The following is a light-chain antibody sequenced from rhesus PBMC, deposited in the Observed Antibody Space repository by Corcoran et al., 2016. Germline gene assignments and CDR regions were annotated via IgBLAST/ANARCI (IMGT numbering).Light chain of an antibody. V-gene: IGKV1-74*01. CDR2: KAS. CDR1: ENVNNY. CDR3: QHSYGIPFT. Sequence: DIQMTQSPSSLSASVGDRVTITCRASENVNNYLHWYQQKPGKAPKVLIYKASTLTSGIPSRFSGSGSGTDFKLTISSLQPEDFETYYCQHSYGIPFTFGPGTKLEIK. J-gene: IGKJ3*01.